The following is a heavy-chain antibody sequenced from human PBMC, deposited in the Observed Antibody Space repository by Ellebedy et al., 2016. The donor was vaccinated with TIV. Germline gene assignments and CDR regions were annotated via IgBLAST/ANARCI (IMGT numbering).Heavy chain of an antibody. CDR1: GGSFSGYY. CDR3: ARGAGYSGIGD. J-gene: IGHJ4*02. CDR2: INHSGST. Sequence: SETLSLTCAVYGGSFSGYYWSWIRQPPGKGLEWIGEINHSGSTNYNPSLKSRVTISIDTSKNQFSLKLTSVTAADTAVYYCARGAGYSGIGDWGQGTLVTVSP. V-gene: IGHV4-34*01. D-gene: IGHD3-22*01.